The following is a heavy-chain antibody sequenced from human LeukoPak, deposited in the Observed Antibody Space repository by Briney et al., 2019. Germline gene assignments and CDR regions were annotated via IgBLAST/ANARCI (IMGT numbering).Heavy chain of an antibody. Sequence: GASVKVSCKASGYTFTGYYMHWVRQAPGQGLEWMGWINPNSGGTNYAQKFQGRVTMTRDTSISTAYMELSRLRSDDTAVYYCARSHYCGGCYSNFDFWGQGTLVTVSS. CDR3: ARSHYCGGCYSNFDF. J-gene: IGHJ4*02. D-gene: IGHD2-15*01. CDR2: INPNSGGT. CDR1: GYTFTGYY. V-gene: IGHV1-2*02.